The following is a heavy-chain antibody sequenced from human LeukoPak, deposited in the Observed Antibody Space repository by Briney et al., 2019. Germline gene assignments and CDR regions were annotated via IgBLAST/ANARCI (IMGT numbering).Heavy chain of an antibody. CDR1: GGSISSSSYY. CDR3: ARHLGSGSYCNSYYYYYMDV. Sequence: SETLSLTCTVSGGSISSSSYYWGWIRQPPGKGLEWIGSIYYSGSTYYNPSLKSRVTISVDTSKNQFSLKLSSVTAADTAVYYCARHLGSGSYCNSYYYYYMDVWGKGTTVTISS. J-gene: IGHJ6*03. CDR2: IYYSGST. D-gene: IGHD3-10*01. V-gene: IGHV4-39*01.